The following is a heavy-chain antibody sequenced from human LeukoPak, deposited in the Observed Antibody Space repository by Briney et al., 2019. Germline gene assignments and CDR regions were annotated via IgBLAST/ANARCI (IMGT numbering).Heavy chain of an antibody. D-gene: IGHD3-9*01. CDR2: ISYTGNS. J-gene: IGHJ6*03. V-gene: IGHV4-59*12. CDR1: GVSITGYF. Sequence: SETLSLTCSVSGVSITGYFWSWIRQPPGKGLEWIGYISYTGNSNYNPSLKSRVTMSVDTSKNQFSLKLSSVTAADTAVYYCARERRYFDWLTVRDFGYYYYMDVWGKGTTVTISS. CDR3: ARERRYFDWLTVRDFGYYYYMDV.